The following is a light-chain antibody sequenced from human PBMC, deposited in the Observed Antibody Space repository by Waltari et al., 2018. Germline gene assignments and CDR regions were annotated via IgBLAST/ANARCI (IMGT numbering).Light chain of an antibody. Sequence: QSALTQPASVSGSPGQAITISCTGTSGDVGAYNYVSWYQQHPGKVPKLMIYEVSNRPSGVSDRFSGSKSGNTASLTISGLQAEDEADYYCSSYTRTRTYVFGTGTKVTVL. CDR2: EVS. CDR1: SGDVGAYNY. V-gene: IGLV2-14*01. CDR3: SSYTRTRTYV. J-gene: IGLJ1*01.